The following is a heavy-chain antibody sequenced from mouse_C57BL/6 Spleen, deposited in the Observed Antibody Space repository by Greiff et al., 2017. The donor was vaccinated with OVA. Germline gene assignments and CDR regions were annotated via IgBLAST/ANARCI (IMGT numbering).Heavy chain of an antibody. CDR3: ARDCTTVEAHFDY. CDR2: IYPGDGDT. CDR1: GYAFSSYW. Sequence: QVQLQQSGAELVKPGASVKISCKASGYAFSSYWMNWVKQRPGKGLEWIGQIYPGDGDTNYNGKFKGKATLTADKSSSTAYMQLSSLTSEDSAVYFCARDCTTVEAHFDYWGQGTTLTVSS. D-gene: IGHD1-1*01. J-gene: IGHJ2*01. V-gene: IGHV1-80*01.